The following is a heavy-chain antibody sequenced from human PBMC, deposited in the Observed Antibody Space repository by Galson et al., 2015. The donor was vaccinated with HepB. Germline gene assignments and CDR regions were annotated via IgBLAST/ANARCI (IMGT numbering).Heavy chain of an antibody. D-gene: IGHD3-22*01. Sequence: SVKVSCKAFGYTFTSYGISWVRQAPGQGLEWMGWISAYNGNTNYAQKLQGRVTMTTDTSTSTAYMELRSLRSDDTAVYYCARAILLDYYYDSSGYHDAFDIWGQGTMVTVSS. CDR1: GYTFTSYG. CDR2: ISAYNGNT. V-gene: IGHV1-18*01. CDR3: ARAILLDYYYDSSGYHDAFDI. J-gene: IGHJ3*02.